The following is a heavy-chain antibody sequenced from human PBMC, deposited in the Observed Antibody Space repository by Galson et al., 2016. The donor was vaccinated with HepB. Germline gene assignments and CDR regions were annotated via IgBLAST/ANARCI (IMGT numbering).Heavy chain of an antibody. J-gene: IGHJ4*02. CDR3: ARGGYSGYHTGDY. CDR1: GFTFSDYY. CDR2: ARNKANNYTT. V-gene: IGHV3-72*01. Sequence: SLRLSCAASGFTFSDYYMDWVRQAPGKGLEWVGRARNKANNYTTEYAASVKGRFTISRDDSKNSLYLQMNSLKTEGTPVYYCARGGYSGYHTGDYWGQGTLVTISS. D-gene: IGHD5-12*01.